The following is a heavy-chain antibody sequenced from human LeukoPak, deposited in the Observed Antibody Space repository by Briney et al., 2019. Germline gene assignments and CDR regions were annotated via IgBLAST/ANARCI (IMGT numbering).Heavy chain of an antibody. J-gene: IGHJ4*02. CDR1: GYTFTSYD. CDR3: ARADTNGWEIDY. Sequence: ASVKVSCKASGYTFTSYDINWVRQAPGQGLEWMGWISPYNGNTDFAQKLQGRVTMTTDTSTNTAYMELRSLRSDDTAVYYCARADTNGWEIDYRGQGTLVTVSS. CDR2: ISPYNGNT. V-gene: IGHV1-18*01. D-gene: IGHD6-19*01.